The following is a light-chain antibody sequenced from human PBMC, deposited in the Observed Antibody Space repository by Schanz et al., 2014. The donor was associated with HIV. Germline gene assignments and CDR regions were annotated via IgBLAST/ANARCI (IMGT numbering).Light chain of an antibody. CDR2: NNN. V-gene: IGLV1-40*01. CDR3: AAWDDSLNGWV. Sequence: QSVLTQPPSVSGAPGQRVTISCTGSSSNIGAGHNVHWYQQVPGRAPKLLIFNNNNRPSGVPDRFSGSKSGTSVSLAISGLQSEDEADYYCAAWDDSLNGWVFGGGTKVTVL. J-gene: IGLJ3*02. CDR1: SSNIGAGHN.